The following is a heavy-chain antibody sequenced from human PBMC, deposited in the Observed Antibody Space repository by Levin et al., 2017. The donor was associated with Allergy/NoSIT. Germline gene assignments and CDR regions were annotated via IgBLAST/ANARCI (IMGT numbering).Heavy chain of an antibody. V-gene: IGHV3-11*01. D-gene: IGHD2-15*01. CDR1: GFTFSDYY. Sequence: GGSLRLSCVASGFTFSDYYMNWIRQAPGKGLEWVSYISSSGSTIYYADSVKGRFTISRDNAKNSLYLQMNSLRAEDTAVYFCARGYCSGCEYFQHWGQGTLVTVSS. J-gene: IGHJ1*01. CDR2: ISSSGSTI. CDR3: ARGYCSGCEYFQH.